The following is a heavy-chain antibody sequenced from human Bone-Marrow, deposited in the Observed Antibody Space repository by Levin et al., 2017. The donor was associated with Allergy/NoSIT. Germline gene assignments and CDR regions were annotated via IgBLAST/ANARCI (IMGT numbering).Heavy chain of an antibody. CDR1: GFSFSSPW. V-gene: IGHV3-74*01. Sequence: LSLTCAASGFSFSSPWMHWVRQAPGKGLVWVSRINHDGSDITYADSVKGRFTISRDNAKNTLFLQMNSLRVEDTAVYYCARVITWFDPWGQGTLVTVSS. D-gene: IGHD3-16*01. CDR2: INHDGSDI. CDR3: ARVITWFDP. J-gene: IGHJ5*02.